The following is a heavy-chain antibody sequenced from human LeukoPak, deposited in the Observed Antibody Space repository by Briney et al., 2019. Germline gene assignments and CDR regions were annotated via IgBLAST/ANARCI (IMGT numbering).Heavy chain of an antibody. CDR1: GGSISSYY. V-gene: IGHV4-4*07. Sequence: SETLSLTCTVSGGSISSYYYSWIRQPGGKGLGWIGRIHTSGITNYNPSLKSRVTMSVDTSKNQFFLKLSSVTAADTAVYYCARGRYYYDSSGYYLFDYWGQGTLVTVSS. CDR2: IHTSGIT. D-gene: IGHD3-22*01. J-gene: IGHJ4*02. CDR3: ARGRYYYDSSGYYLFDY.